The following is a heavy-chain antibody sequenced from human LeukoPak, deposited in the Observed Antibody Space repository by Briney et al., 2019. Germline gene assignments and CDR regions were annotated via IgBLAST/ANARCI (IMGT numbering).Heavy chain of an antibody. CDR2: IRYDGSNK. CDR1: GFTFSSYG. V-gene: IGHV3-30*02. Sequence: GGSLRLSCAASGFTFSSYGMSWVRQGPGKGLEWVAFIRYDGSNKFYADSLKGRFTISRDNSRDTLYLELNSLRVEDTAVYYCAKGHDYYGSGRKFDYWGQGTLVTVSS. CDR3: AKGHDYYGSGRKFDY. D-gene: IGHD3-10*01. J-gene: IGHJ4*02.